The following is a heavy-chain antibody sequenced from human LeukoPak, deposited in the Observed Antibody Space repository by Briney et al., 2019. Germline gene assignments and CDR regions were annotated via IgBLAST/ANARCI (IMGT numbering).Heavy chain of an antibody. D-gene: IGHD3-3*01. CDR3: ASGFYDFWSGYFSPNYYYYMDV. Sequence: VQPSETLSLTCTVSGGSISSYYWSWIRQPAGKGLEWIGRIYTSGSTNYNPSLKSRVTMSVDTSKNQFSLKLSSVTAADTAVYYCASGFYDFWSGYFSPNYYYYMDVWGKGTTVTASS. CDR2: IYTSGST. J-gene: IGHJ6*03. V-gene: IGHV4-4*07. CDR1: GGSISSYY.